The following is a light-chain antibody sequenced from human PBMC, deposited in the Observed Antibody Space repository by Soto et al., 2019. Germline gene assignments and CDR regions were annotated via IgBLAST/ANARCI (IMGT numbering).Light chain of an antibody. CDR2: GAS. CDR3: QQYNNWPPLT. CDR1: QSVSSN. Sequence: EIVMTQSPATLSVSPGERATLSCRASQSVSSNFAWYQQKPGQAPRLLIYGASTRATGIPARFSGSGSATEVTLTISSLQSEDFAVYYCQQYNNWPPLTFGGGTKVEIK. V-gene: IGKV3-15*01. J-gene: IGKJ4*01.